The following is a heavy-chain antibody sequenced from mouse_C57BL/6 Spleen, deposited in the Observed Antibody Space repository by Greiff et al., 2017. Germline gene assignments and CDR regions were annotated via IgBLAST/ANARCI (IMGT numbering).Heavy chain of an antibody. CDR2: ISYDGSN. CDR1: GYSITSGYY. J-gene: IGHJ2*01. Sequence: EVKLMESGPGLVKPSQSLSLTCSVTGYSITSGYYWNWIRQFPGNKLEWMGYISYDGSNNYKPSLKNRISITRDTSKNQFFLKLNSVTTEDTATYYCAGHYYVSSLDYWGQGTTLTVSS. CDR3: AGHYYVSSLDY. D-gene: IGHD1-1*01. V-gene: IGHV3-6*01.